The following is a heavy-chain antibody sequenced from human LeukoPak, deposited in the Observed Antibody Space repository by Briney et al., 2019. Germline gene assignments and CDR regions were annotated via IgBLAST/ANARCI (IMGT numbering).Heavy chain of an antibody. D-gene: IGHD3-9*01. CDR3: ARTYDILSGDYGTGWFDP. CDR1: TNSFTSYW. CDR2: IYPGDSYT. V-gene: IGHV5-51*01. Sequence: GESLQISCKDSTNSFTSYWIAWVRQMPGKGLEWMGVIYPGDSYTRYSPSFEGQVTISADKSISTAYLQWSSLKASDTAMYYRARTYDILSGDYGTGWFDPWGQGTLVTVSS. J-gene: IGHJ5*02.